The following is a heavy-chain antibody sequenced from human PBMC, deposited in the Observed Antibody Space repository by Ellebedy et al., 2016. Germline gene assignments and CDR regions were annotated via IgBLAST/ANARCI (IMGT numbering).Heavy chain of an antibody. CDR1: GYSFSNYA. J-gene: IGHJ4*02. CDR2: ISAYNGNS. CDR3: ARATRDIVVVQAASDF. D-gene: IGHD2-2*01. V-gene: IGHV1-18*01. Sequence: ASVKVSCKASGYSFSNYAITWVRQAPGQGLEWMGWISAYNGNSNYAQKFQGRVTMTTDTPTSTGYMELRSLRSDDTAVYYCARATRDIVVVQAASDFWGQGTLVTVSS.